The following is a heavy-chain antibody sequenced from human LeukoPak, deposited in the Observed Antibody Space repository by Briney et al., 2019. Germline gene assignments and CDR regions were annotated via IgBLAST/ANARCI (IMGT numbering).Heavy chain of an antibody. D-gene: IGHD6-13*01. J-gene: IGHJ4*02. CDR3: ARHGYVVKSFDY. CDR2: IYTSGST. CDR1: GGSISSGSYY. Sequence: RASETLSLTCTVSGGSISSGSYYWSWIRQPAGKGLEWIGRIYTSGSTSYNPSLKSRVTISVDTSKNQFSLKLSSVTAADTAVYYCARHGYVVKSFDYWGQGTLVTVSS. V-gene: IGHV4-61*02.